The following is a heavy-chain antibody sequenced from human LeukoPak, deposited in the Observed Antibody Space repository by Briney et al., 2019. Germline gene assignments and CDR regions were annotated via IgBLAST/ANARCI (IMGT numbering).Heavy chain of an antibody. V-gene: IGHV1-2*02. Sequence: GASVKVSCKTSGYTFTDYYIHWLRQAPGQGLEWLGWINPKTGGTSYGEKFQGRVTLTRDPSITTAHMELRGLRSDDSAFYYCVIDEWELQDYWGQGTRVIV. CDR1: GYTFTDYY. D-gene: IGHD1-26*01. CDR3: VIDEWELQDY. J-gene: IGHJ4*02. CDR2: INPKTGGT.